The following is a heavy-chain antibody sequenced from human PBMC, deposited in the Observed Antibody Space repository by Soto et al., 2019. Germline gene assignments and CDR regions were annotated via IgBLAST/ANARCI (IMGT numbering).Heavy chain of an antibody. Sequence: SETLSLTCAVYGGSFSGYYWSWIRQPPGKGLEWIGEINHSGSTNYNPSLKSRVTISVDTSKNQFSLKLSSVTAADTAVYYCARSYIAAAGNFNWFDPWGQGTLVTVSS. D-gene: IGHD6-13*01. CDR1: GGSFSGYY. J-gene: IGHJ5*02. V-gene: IGHV4-34*01. CDR2: INHSGST. CDR3: ARSYIAAAGNFNWFDP.